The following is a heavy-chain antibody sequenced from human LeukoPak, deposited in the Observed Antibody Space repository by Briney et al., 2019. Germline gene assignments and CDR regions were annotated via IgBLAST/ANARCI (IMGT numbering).Heavy chain of an antibody. CDR3: ARAGGGGNAFDI. CDR2: INPSAGST. J-gene: IGHJ3*02. D-gene: IGHD4-23*01. V-gene: IGHV1-46*01. CDR1: GYTFTSYY. Sequence: GASVKVSCKASGYTFTSYYIHWVRQAPGQGLEWMGIINPSAGSTTYPQKLQGRVTLTRDTSTSTVYMELSSLRSEDTAVYYCARAGGGGNAFDIWGQGTMVTASS.